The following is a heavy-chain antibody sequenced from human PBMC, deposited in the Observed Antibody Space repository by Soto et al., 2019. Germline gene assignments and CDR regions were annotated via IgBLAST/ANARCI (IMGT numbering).Heavy chain of an antibody. D-gene: IGHD3-3*01. Sequence: EVQLLESGGGLVQPGGSLRLSCAASGFTFSSYAMSWVRQAPGKGLEWVSAISGSGGSTYYADSVKGRFTISRDNSKNTLYLQMNSLRAEDTAVYYCAKSPFGVVIMSENWFDPWGQGTLVTVSS. CDR1: GFTFSSYA. CDR3: AKSPFGVVIMSENWFDP. CDR2: ISGSGGST. J-gene: IGHJ5*02. V-gene: IGHV3-23*01.